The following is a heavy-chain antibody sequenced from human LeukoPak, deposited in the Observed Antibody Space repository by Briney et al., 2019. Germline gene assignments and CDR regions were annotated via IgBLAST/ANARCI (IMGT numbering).Heavy chain of an antibody. CDR1: GGTFSSYA. Sequence: SVKVSCKASGGTFSSYAISWVRQAPGQGLEWMGGIIPIFGTANYAQKFQGRVTITTDESTSTAYMELSSLRSEDMAVYYCARGDTYCSSTSCRPYYFDYWGQGTLVTVSS. D-gene: IGHD2-2*01. CDR2: IIPIFGTA. J-gene: IGHJ4*02. V-gene: IGHV1-69*05. CDR3: ARGDTYCSSTSCRPYYFDY.